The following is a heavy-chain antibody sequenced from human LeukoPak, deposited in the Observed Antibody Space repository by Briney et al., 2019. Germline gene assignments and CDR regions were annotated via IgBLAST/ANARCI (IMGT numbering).Heavy chain of an antibody. CDR1: GASTSSYY. J-gene: IGHJ4*02. V-gene: IGHV4-59*01. D-gene: IGHD1-26*01. CDR3: ARLASGSYGPLTPFDY. Sequence: SETLSLTCTVSGASTSSYYWRWIRRPPGKGLEWIGDIYYRGSPNYNPSLKSRVTISIDASKNQFSLKLSSVTAADTAVYYSARLASGSYGPLTPFDYWGQGTLVTVSS. CDR2: IYYRGSP.